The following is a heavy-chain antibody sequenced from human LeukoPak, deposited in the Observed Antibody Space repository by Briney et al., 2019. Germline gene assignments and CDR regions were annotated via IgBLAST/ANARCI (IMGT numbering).Heavy chain of an antibody. Sequence: GRFLRLSCAASGFTFSSYGMHWVRQAPGKGLEWVAVISYDGSNKYYADSVKGRFTISRDNSKNTLYPQMNSLRAEDTAVYYCAKDARNEDTAMVTSYFDYWGQGTLVTVSS. J-gene: IGHJ4*02. V-gene: IGHV3-30*18. CDR1: GFTFSSYG. CDR3: AKDARNEDTAMVTSYFDY. CDR2: ISYDGSNK. D-gene: IGHD5-18*01.